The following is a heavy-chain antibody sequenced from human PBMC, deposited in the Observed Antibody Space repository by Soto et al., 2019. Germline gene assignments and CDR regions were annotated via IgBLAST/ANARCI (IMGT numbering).Heavy chain of an antibody. CDR1: GGTFTSYA. CDR3: ARSRQGYYFYYYAMDV. V-gene: IGHV1-69*06. Sequence: GASVKVSCKASGGTFTSYAINWVRQAPGQGLEWLGGIIPILDTTNYAQKFQGRVTITADKSTSTGYMELSSLRSEDTAVYYCARSRQGYYFYYYAMDVWGQGTTVTVSS. J-gene: IGHJ6*02. CDR2: IIPILDTT.